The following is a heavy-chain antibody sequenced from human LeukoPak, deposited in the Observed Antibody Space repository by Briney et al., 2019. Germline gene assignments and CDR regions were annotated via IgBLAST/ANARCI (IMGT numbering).Heavy chain of an antibody. CDR3: ARDGPQGVGWLDY. V-gene: IGHV4-59*01. Sequence: SETLSLTCTVSGGSISSYYWSWIRQPPGKRLEWIGYISYSGSTNYNPSLKSRVTISVDTSKTHFSLKLNSVTAADTAVYYCARDGPQGVGWLDYWGQGTLITVSS. CDR1: GGSISSYY. D-gene: IGHD6-19*01. CDR2: ISYSGST. J-gene: IGHJ4*02.